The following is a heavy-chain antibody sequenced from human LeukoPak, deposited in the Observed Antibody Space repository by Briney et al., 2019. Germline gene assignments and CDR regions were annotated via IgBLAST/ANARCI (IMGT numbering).Heavy chain of an antibody. CDR3: ARDRGGYDGAFDI. Sequence: ASVKVSCKASGGTFSSYAISWVRQAPGQGLEWMGGIIPIFGTANYAQKFQGRVTITADESTSTAYMELSNLRSEDTAVYYCARDRGGYDGAFDIWGQGTMVTVSS. CDR1: GGTFSSYA. CDR2: IIPIFGTA. V-gene: IGHV1-69*01. J-gene: IGHJ3*02. D-gene: IGHD5-12*01.